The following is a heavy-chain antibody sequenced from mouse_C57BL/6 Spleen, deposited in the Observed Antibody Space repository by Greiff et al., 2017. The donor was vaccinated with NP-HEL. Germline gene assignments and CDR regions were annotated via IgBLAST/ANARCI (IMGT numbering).Heavy chain of an antibody. CDR3: ARGPYSNYGYYAMDY. CDR1: GFTFSDYY. Sequence: EVKVVESGGGLVQPGGSLKLSCAASGFTFSDYYMYWVRQTPEKRLEWVAYISNGGGSTYYPDTVKGRFTISRDNAKNTLYLQMSRLKSEDTALYYCARGPYSNYGYYAMDYWGQGTSVTVSS. J-gene: IGHJ4*01. V-gene: IGHV5-12*01. CDR2: ISNGGGST. D-gene: IGHD2-5*01.